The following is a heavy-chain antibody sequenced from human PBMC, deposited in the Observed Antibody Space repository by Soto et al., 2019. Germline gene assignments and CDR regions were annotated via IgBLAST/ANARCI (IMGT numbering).Heavy chain of an antibody. J-gene: IGHJ5*02. D-gene: IGHD1-1*01. Sequence: PSETLSLTCAVYGGFLSESYWTWIRQPPGKGLEWIGEINHVGGTNYNPSLKSRVTMSVDTSQNQFSLRLISVTAADTAMYFCVKILYQLPSSVLWLAPGGQETPVTVSS. V-gene: IGHV4-34*01. CDR3: VKILYQLPSSVLWLAP. CDR1: GGFLSESY. CDR2: INHVGGT.